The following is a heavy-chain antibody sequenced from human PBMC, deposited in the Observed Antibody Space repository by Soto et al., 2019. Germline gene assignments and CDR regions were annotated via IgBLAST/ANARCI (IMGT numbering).Heavy chain of an antibody. J-gene: IGHJ4*02. CDR3: ARDSDDSSGYYLLGVYYFDY. Sequence: PGGSLRLSCAASGFTFSSYAMSWVRQAPGKGLEWVSSITGSGGSTYNADSVKGRFTISRDNSENTLYLQMNSLRAEDTAVYYCARDSDDSSGYYLLGVYYFDYWGQGSLVTVSS. CDR2: ITGSGGST. V-gene: IGHV3-23*01. CDR1: GFTFSSYA. D-gene: IGHD3-22*01.